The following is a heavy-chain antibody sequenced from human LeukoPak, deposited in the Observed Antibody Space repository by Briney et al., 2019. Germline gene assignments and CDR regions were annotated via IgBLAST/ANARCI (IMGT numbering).Heavy chain of an antibody. CDR3: AKDRQYGDYGGGDFFDS. CDR2: INWVGDTS. Sequence: GGSLRLSCAASGFAFDDYAMHWVRQAPGKGLQWISSINWVGDTSSYADSVKGRFTVSRDNTEGSLYLQMDSLRSEDTALYYCAKDRQYGDYGGGDFFDSWGQGTLVTVSS. J-gene: IGHJ4*02. D-gene: IGHD4-17*01. CDR1: GFAFDDYA. V-gene: IGHV3-43D*03.